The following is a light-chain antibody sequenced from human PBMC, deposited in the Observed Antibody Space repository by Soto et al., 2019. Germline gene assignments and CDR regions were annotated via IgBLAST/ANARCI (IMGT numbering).Light chain of an antibody. V-gene: IGLV2-8*01. CDR3: SSFAGTNSFV. Sequence: QSVLTQPPSASGSPGQSVTISCTGTSSDVGAYNYVSWYQQRPGKAPKLIIYEVSKRPSGVPDRVFGSKSDTTASLPVSGLQADDEADYYCSSFAGTNSFVFGTGTKVTVL. J-gene: IGLJ1*01. CDR2: EVS. CDR1: SSDVGAYNY.